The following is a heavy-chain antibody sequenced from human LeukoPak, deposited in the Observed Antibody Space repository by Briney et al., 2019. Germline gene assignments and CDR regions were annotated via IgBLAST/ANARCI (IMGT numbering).Heavy chain of an antibody. CDR1: GGSISSGGYY. CDR2: IYYSGST. J-gene: IGHJ6*02. V-gene: IGHV4-31*03. CDR3: ARDVGYSSYYYGMDV. D-gene: IGHD2-21*01. Sequence: SETLSLTCTVSGGSISSGGYYWSWIRQHPGKGLEWIGYIYYSGSTYYNPSLKSRVTISVDTSKNQFSLKLSSVTAADTAVYYCARDVGYSSYYYGMDVWGQGTTVTVSS.